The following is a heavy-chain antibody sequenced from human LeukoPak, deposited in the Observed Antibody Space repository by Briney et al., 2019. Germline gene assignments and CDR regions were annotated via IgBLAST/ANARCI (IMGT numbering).Heavy chain of an antibody. Sequence: PGGSLRLSCAASGFAVSNNYMSWVRQAPGKGLEWVSLIYSGGSTYYADSVKGRFTISRDNSKNTLYLQMNSLRAEDTAVYYCASYSSLDYWGQGILVTVSS. CDR1: GFAVSNNY. D-gene: IGHD6-19*01. V-gene: IGHV3-66*01. CDR2: IYSGGST. CDR3: ASYSSLDY. J-gene: IGHJ4*02.